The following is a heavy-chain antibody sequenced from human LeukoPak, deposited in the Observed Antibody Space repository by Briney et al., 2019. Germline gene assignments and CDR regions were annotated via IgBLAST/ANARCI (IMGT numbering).Heavy chain of an antibody. CDR1: GFTFSSYG. CDR3: AKELVWYGGNGI. Sequence: PGRSLRLSCAASGFTFSSYGMHWVRQAPGKGLEWVSAISGSGGSTYYADSVEGRFTISRDNSKNTLYLQMNSLRAEDTAVYYCAKELVWYGGNGIWGQGTLVTVSS. J-gene: IGHJ4*02. CDR2: ISGSGGST. V-gene: IGHV3-23*01. D-gene: IGHD4-23*01.